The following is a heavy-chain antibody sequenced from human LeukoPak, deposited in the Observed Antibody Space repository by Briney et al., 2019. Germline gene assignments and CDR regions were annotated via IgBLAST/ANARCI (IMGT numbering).Heavy chain of an antibody. J-gene: IGHJ4*02. V-gene: IGHV3-7*03. CDR3: ARDQYDTWSRRGNFDS. CDR1: GFTFGKYW. CDR2: IKLDGSEK. Sequence: GGSLRLSCVASGFTFGKYWVSWVRQAPGKGLEWVANIKLDGSEKNYVDSVKGRFTISRDNTKNSLYLQMNSLRVEDTAVFYCARDQYDTWSRRGNFDSWGQGTLVIVSS. D-gene: IGHD3-3*01.